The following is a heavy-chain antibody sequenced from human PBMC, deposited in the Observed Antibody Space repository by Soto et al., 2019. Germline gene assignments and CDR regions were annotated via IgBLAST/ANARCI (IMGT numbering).Heavy chain of an antibody. CDR3: GHWRGSGSYTMFDY. CDR1: GFSLSTRGEG. V-gene: IGHV2-5*02. J-gene: IGHJ4*02. CDR2: IYWDDDK. Sequence: QITLKESGPTLVKPIQTLTLTCSFSGFSLSTRGEGVGWIRQPPRKALEWLALIYWDDDKRYSPSLKSRLTITKDTPKNQVVLTMTTLDPVDTATYYCGHWRGSGSYTMFDYWGQGTLVTVSS. D-gene: IGHD3-10*01.